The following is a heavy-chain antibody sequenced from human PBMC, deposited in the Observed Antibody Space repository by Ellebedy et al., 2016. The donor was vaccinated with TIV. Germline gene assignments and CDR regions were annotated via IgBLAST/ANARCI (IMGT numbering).Heavy chain of an antibody. CDR3: ARDDRGGMDV. CDR1: GGSISSYY. D-gene: IGHD1-14*01. CDR2: IYYSGST. J-gene: IGHJ6*02. V-gene: IGHV4-59*01. Sequence: MPSETLSLTCTVSGGSISSYYWSWIRQPPGKGLEWIGYIYYSGSTNYNPSLKSRVTISVDTSKNQFSLKLSSVTAADTAVYYCARDDRGGMDVWGQGTTVTVSS.